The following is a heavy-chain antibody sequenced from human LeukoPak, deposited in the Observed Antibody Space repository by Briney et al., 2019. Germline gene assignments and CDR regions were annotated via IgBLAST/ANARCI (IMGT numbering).Heavy chain of an antibody. CDR3: ARASGFNYYFDY. D-gene: IGHD3-9*01. V-gene: IGHV3-21*01. J-gene: IGHJ4*02. CDR2: ISSTSSYI. Sequence: GGSLRLSCAASGFTFSSYNMNLVRQAPGKGLEWVSFISSTSSYIYYADSVKGRFTISRDNAKNSLYLQMNSLRADDTAVHYCARASGFNYYFDYWGQGALVTVSS. CDR1: GFTFSSYN.